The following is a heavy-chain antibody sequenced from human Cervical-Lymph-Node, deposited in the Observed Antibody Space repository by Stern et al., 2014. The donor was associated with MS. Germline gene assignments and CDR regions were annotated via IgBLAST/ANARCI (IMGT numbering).Heavy chain of an antibody. CDR1: GYLFDDYW. CDR2: IFPRDSNT. V-gene: IGHV5-51*03. D-gene: IGHD5-12*01. Sequence: VQLVESGAEVKKPGESLKISCEASGYLFDDYWIGWVRQMSGRGLELVAIIFPRDSNTRYSPSVQGQVTISADKSISTAYLQWSSLKASDPAIYSCARSPATPSGYDRFDYWGQGALVTVSS. J-gene: IGHJ4*02. CDR3: ARSPATPSGYDRFDY.